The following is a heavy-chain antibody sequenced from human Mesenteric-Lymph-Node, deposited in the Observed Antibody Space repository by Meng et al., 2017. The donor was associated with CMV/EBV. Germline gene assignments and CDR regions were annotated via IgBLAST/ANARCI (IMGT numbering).Heavy chain of an antibody. D-gene: IGHD6-19*01. Sequence: GGSLRLSCAVFGFTFSIYSMNWVRQAPGKGLEGVSSISSSSSYIYYADSVKGRFTISRDNAKNSLYLQMNSLRAEDTAVYYCARDPEYSSGRDYYYYYGMDVWGQGTTVTVSS. CDR2: ISSSSSYI. J-gene: IGHJ6*02. V-gene: IGHV3-21*01. CDR1: GFTFSIYS. CDR3: ARDPEYSSGRDYYYYYGMDV.